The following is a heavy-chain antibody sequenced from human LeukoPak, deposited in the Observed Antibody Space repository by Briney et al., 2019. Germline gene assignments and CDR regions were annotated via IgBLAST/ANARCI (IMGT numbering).Heavy chain of an antibody. CDR1: GGTFSSYA. CDR3: ARDRQTRGYSAYDSSVVNAFDI. J-gene: IGHJ3*02. V-gene: IGHV1-46*01. D-gene: IGHD5-12*01. CDR2: INPSGGST. Sequence: ASVKASCKASGGTFSSYAISWVRQAPGQGLEWMAIINPSGGSTSYAQKFQDRVTMTRDTSTSTVYMELSSLRSEDTAIYYCARDRQTRGYSAYDSSVVNAFDIWGQGTMVIVSS.